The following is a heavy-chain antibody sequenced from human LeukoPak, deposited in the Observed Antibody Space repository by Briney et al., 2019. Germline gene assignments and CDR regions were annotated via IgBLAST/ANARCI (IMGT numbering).Heavy chain of an antibody. Sequence: PSETLSLTCAVSGGSISSSNWWSWVRQPPGKGLEWTGEIYHSGSTNYNPSLKSRVTISVDKSKNQFSLKLSSVTAADTAVYYCASDVYCSSTSCHDYWGQGTLVTVSS. CDR2: IYHSGST. CDR3: ASDVYCSSTSCHDY. CDR1: GGSISSSNW. D-gene: IGHD2-2*01. J-gene: IGHJ4*02. V-gene: IGHV4-4*02.